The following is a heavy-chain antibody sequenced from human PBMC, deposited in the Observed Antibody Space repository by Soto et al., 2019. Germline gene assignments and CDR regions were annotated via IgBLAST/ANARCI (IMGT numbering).Heavy chain of an antibody. Sequence: PWGTLSLTCAVYGGSFSFHSWTWIRKPPGKGLEWIGEINHGGSTNYNTSLKSRVTISEDTSKNQFSLKLSSVTAADTAIYYCARARSIAVYDSWGQGTLVTGSS. V-gene: IGHV4-34*01. CDR2: INHGGST. J-gene: IGHJ4*02. D-gene: IGHD6-19*01. CDR1: GGSFSFHS. CDR3: ARARSIAVYDS.